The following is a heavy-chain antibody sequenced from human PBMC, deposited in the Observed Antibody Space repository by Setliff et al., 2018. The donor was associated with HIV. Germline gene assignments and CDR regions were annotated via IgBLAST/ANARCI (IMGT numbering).Heavy chain of an antibody. V-gene: IGHV5-51*01. J-gene: IGHJ4*02. CDR3: ARRRGSRSDFDF. CDR1: GYIFTNYW. D-gene: IGHD3-10*01. CDR2: IYPDDSDA. Sequence: GESLKISCQASGYIFTNYWIGWMRQMPGTGLEWMGIIYPDDSDARYSPSLQGQVTISADKSISTAYLQWSSLKASDTAIYYCARRRGSRSDFDFWGQGTLVTVSS.